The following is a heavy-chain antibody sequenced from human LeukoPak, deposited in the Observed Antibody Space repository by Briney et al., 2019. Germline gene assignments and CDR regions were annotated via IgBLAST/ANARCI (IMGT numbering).Heavy chain of an antibody. D-gene: IGHD5-12*01. J-gene: IGHJ3*01. V-gene: IGHV4-59*08. CDR3: ARHGGETIVDTTLHVFDL. CDR2: MYDSGST. Sequence: SETLSLTCSVSGGSISSYSWSWIRQPTGKGLEWIGSMYDSGSTKYNPSLKSRVTISVDTSKNQFSLKLSSVTAADTAVYYCARHGGETIVDTTLHVFDLWGQGTMVTVSA. CDR1: GGSISSYS.